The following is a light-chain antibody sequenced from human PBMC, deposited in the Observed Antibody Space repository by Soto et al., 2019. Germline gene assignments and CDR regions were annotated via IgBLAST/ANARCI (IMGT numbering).Light chain of an antibody. V-gene: IGLV7-46*01. CDR2: ATS. J-gene: IGLJ2*01. CDR1: TGAVTSGHY. Sequence: QAVVTQEPSLTVSPGGTVTLTCGSSTGAVTSGHYPYWFQQKPGQAPRTLIYATSKKHSWTPARFSGSLLGGKAALTLSGAQPEDEAEYYCLLSYSGARVFGGGTKLTVL. CDR3: LLSYSGARV.